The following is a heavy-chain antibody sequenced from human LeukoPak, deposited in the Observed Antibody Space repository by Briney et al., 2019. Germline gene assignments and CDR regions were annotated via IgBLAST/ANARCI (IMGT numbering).Heavy chain of an antibody. CDR1: GYTFTGYY. V-gene: IGHV1-2*02. Sequence: ASVKVSCKASGYTFTGYYMHWVRQAPGQGPEWMGSINPNSGGTNHAQKFQGRVTMTRDTSISTAYIELSRLRSDDTAVYYCARPQFGSSSDAFDIWGQGTMVTVSS. J-gene: IGHJ3*02. D-gene: IGHD6-6*01. CDR3: ARPQFGSSSDAFDI. CDR2: INPNSGGT.